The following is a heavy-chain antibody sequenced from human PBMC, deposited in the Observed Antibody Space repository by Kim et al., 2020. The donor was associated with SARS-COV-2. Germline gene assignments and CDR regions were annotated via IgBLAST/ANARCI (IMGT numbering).Heavy chain of an antibody. J-gene: IGHJ4*02. V-gene: IGHV3-30*01. D-gene: IGHD5-18*01. CDR3: ARAPDVDTAMVTGYFDY. Sequence: VKGRFTISRDNSKNTRYLQMNSLRAEDTAVYYCARAPDVDTAMVTGYFDYWGQGTLVTVSS.